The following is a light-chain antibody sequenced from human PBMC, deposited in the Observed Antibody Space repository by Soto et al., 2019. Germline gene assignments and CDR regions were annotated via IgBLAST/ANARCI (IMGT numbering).Light chain of an antibody. Sequence: DIQMTQSPSSLSASVGDRVTITCRASQSISTYLNWYQQKPGKAPNLLIFAASTLQSGVPSRFSGSGSGTDFTLTIRSLQPEDCATYYCQQSYTAPLTFGGGTKVDIK. V-gene: IGKV1-39*01. CDR3: QQSYTAPLT. CDR2: AAS. J-gene: IGKJ4*01. CDR1: QSISTY.